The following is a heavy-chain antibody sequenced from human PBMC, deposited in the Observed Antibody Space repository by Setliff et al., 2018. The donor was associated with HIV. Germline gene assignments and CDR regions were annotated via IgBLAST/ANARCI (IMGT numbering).Heavy chain of an antibody. V-gene: IGHV4-34*01. CDR1: GGSFSGHY. CDR2: INNFRST. Sequence: SETLSLTCAVYGGSFSGHYWSWIRQPPGKGLEWIGEINNFRSTNYNPSLKTRVTISVDTSKKQFSLRLSSVTAADTAVYYCATRPDGATGNYFYMDVWGKGTTVTVS. J-gene: IGHJ6*03. D-gene: IGHD4-17*01. CDR3: ATRPDGATGNYFYMDV.